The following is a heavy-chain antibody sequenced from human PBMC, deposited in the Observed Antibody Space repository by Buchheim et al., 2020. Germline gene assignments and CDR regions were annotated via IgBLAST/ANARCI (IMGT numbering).Heavy chain of an antibody. CDR3: TKELLSGSYPFDN. CDR1: GLTFSSSA. V-gene: IGHV3-23*01. J-gene: IGHJ4*02. D-gene: IGHD3-22*01. Sequence: EVQLLESGGGLVQPGGSLRLSCAASGLTFSSSAMNWVRQAPGKGLEWVSSISGGGDYTYYADSVMGRFTISRDNSESTLFLQMNSLRAEDTAVYYCTKELLSGSYPFDNWGQGTL. CDR2: ISGGGDYT.